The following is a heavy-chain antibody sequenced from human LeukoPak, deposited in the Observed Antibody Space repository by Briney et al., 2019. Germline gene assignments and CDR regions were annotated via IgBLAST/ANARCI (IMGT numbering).Heavy chain of an antibody. Sequence: GGSLRLSCAASGFTFSNYWIHWVRQAPGKGLVWVSRINSDGSSTSYADSVKGRFTISRDNAKNTLDLQMNSLRAEDTAVYYCVRVGYTNYGIDYWGQGTLVTVSS. J-gene: IGHJ4*02. CDR1: GFTFSNYW. V-gene: IGHV3-74*01. D-gene: IGHD4-11*01. CDR2: INSDGSST. CDR3: VRVGYTNYGIDY.